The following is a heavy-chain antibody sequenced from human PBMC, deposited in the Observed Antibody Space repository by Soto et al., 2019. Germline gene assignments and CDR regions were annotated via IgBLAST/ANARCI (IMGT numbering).Heavy chain of an antibody. Sequence: ASVKVSCKASGYTFTSYGISWVRQAPGQGLEWMGWISAYNGNTNYAQKLQGRVTMTTDTSTSTAYMELRSLRSDDTAVYYCARAESYREVQTYYDFWSGYYTSNWFDPWG. CDR2: ISAYNGNT. CDR1: GYTFTSYG. V-gene: IGHV1-18*01. CDR3: ARAESYREVQTYYDFWSGYYTSNWFDP. J-gene: IGHJ5*02. D-gene: IGHD3-3*01.